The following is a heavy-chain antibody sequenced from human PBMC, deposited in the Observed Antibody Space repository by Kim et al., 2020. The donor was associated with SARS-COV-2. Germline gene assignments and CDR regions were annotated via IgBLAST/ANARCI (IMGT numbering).Heavy chain of an antibody. J-gene: IGHJ4*02. V-gene: IGHV1-3*01. D-gene: IGHD4-17*01. Sequence: QHVPGRGTITREPAPSTAYMEMSSLKSEDTAVYYCARAIEDYGDPFFDYWGQGTLVTVSS. CDR3: ARAIEDYGDPFFDY.